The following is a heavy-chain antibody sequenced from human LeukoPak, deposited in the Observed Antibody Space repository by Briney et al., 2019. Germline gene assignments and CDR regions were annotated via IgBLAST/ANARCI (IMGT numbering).Heavy chain of an antibody. CDR1: GFTFSSYG. CDR3: AKDPRYGDYFGSPSRGSNWFDP. D-gene: IGHD4-17*01. Sequence: GRSLRLSCAASGFTFSSYGMHWVRQAPGKGLEWVAVISYDGSNKYYADSVKGRFTISRDNSKNTLYLQMNSLRAEDTAVYYCAKDPRYGDYFGSPSRGSNWFDPWGQGTLVTVSS. CDR2: ISYDGSNK. V-gene: IGHV3-30*18. J-gene: IGHJ5*02.